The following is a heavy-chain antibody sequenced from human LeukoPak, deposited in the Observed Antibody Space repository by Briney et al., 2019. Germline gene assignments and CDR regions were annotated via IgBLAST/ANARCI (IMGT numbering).Heavy chain of an antibody. CDR1: GLTGSHNY. V-gene: IGHV3-53*01. Sequence: GGSLRLSCAASGLTGSHNYVSWVRQAPRKGLEWVSAIHTSGDTCYADSVKGRFTISRDTSKNTLYLQINSLRVEDTAVYYCIVFGDSNHWGQGTLVTVSS. CDR3: IVFGDSNH. J-gene: IGHJ5*02. D-gene: IGHD4-17*01. CDR2: IHTSGDT.